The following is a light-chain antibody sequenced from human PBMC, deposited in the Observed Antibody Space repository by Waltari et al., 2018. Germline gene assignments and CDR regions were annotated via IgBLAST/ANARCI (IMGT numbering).Light chain of an antibody. V-gene: IGKV1-9*01. J-gene: IGKJ4*01. CDR1: QGIRSS. Sequence: DIQLTQSPSFLSASVGDRVTITCRASQGIRSSLTWYQLKPGKAPMLLIYAVSTLHAGVPSRVSASGSGTDFTLTISSLQPEDFAIYYCQQFDIYPITFGGGTKVEIK. CDR3: QQFDIYPIT. CDR2: AVS.